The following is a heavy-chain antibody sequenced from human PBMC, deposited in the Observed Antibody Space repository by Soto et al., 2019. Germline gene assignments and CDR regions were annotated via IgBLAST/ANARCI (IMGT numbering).Heavy chain of an antibody. Sequence: QVQLVQSGAEVKKPGASVKVSCKASGYTFTNYYMHWVRQAPGQGLEWMGIINPNGGTTTYAQKFQGRVNMTRDTSRSTVYMELSSLKSEDTAVFYCAISTADFDYWGQGTLVTVSS. J-gene: IGHJ4*02. CDR3: AISTADFDY. CDR1: GYTFTNYY. D-gene: IGHD3-9*01. CDR2: INPNGGTT. V-gene: IGHV1-46*01.